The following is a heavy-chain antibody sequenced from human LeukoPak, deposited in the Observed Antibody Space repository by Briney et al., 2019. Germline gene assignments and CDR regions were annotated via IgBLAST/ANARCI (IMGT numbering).Heavy chain of an antibody. J-gene: IGHJ5*02. CDR3: ARPRVRGVDWFDP. CDR2: INPNSGGT. D-gene: IGHD3-10*01. V-gene: IGHV1-2*02. Sequence: ASVKVSCKASGYTFTGYYMHWVRQAPGQGLEWMGWINPNSGGTNYAQKFQGRVTMTRDTSISTAYMELSRLRSDDTAVYYCARPRVRGVDWFDPWGQGTLVTVSS. CDR1: GYTFTGYY.